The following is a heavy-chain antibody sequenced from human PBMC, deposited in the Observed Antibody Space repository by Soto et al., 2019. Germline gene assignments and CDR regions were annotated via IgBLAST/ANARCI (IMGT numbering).Heavy chain of an antibody. CDR3: ARATTRELLDYYYYYGMDV. CDR2: INPSGGST. J-gene: IGHJ6*02. D-gene: IGHD1-26*01. V-gene: IGHV1-46*01. CDR1: GYTFTSYY. Sequence: ASVKVSCKASGYTFTSYYMHWVRQAPGQGLEWMGIINPSGGSTSYAQKFQGRVTMTRDTSTSTVYMELSSLRSEDTAVYYCARATTRELLDYYYYYGMDVWGQGTTVTV.